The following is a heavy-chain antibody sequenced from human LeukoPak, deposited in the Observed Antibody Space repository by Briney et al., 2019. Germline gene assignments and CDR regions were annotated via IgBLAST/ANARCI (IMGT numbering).Heavy chain of an antibody. CDR2: IIPILGIA. D-gene: IGHD1-26*01. CDR3: ARSGSSGSPFDY. Sequence: AASVKVSCKASGGTFSSYAISWVRQAPGQGLEWMGRIIPILGIANYALKFQGRVTITADKSTSTAYMELSSLRSEDTAVYYCARSGSSGSPFDYWGQGTLVTVSS. J-gene: IGHJ4*02. V-gene: IGHV1-69*04. CDR1: GGTFSSYA.